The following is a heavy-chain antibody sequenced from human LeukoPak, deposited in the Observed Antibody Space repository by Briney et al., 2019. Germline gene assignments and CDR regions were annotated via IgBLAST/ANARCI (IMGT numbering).Heavy chain of an antibody. CDR2: ISGSGGST. CDR3: AKAGLATNDY. Sequence: GGSLRLSCAASGFTFSSYAMSWVRQAPGKGLEWVSVISGSGGSTYYADSVKGRFTISRGNSKNTLYLQMNSLRAEDTAVYYCAKAGLATNDYWGQGTLVTVSS. J-gene: IGHJ4*02. D-gene: IGHD5-12*01. V-gene: IGHV3-23*01. CDR1: GFTFSSYA.